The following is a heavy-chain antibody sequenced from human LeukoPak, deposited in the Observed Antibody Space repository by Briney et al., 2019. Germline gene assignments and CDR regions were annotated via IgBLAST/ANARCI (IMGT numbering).Heavy chain of an antibody. CDR3: ARLFSRGWEYHFGLDV. J-gene: IGHJ6*02. CDR1: GGSISTDASY. D-gene: IGHD6-19*01. CDR2: IYYSGST. Sequence: SETLSLTCTVSGGSISTDASYWAWIRQPPGKGLEWIGSIYYSGSTYYSSSLKSRVTLSVDTSKNQLSLKMSSVNAADTAVFYCARLFSRGWEYHFGLDVWGQGTTVTVS. V-gene: IGHV4-39*01.